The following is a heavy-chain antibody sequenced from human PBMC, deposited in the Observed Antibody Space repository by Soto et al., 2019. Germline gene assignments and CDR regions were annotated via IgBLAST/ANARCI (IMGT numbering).Heavy chain of an antibody. Sequence: SPTLSLTCAISGDSVSSNSAAWNWIRQSPSRGLEWLGRTYYRSKWYNDYAVSVKSRITINPDTSKNQFSLQLNSVTPEDTAVYYCARGYPGPPGIYCSGGSCQYNWFDPWGQGTLVTVSS. J-gene: IGHJ5*02. D-gene: IGHD2-15*01. CDR1: GDSVSSNSAA. CDR2: TYYRSKWYN. CDR3: ARGYPGPPGIYCSGGSCQYNWFDP. V-gene: IGHV6-1*01.